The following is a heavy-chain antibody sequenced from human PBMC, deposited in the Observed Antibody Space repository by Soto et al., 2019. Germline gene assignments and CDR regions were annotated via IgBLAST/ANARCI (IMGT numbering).Heavy chain of an antibody. D-gene: IGHD3-10*01. Sequence: SETLSLTCTVSGGSISSSSYYWGWIRRPPGKGLEWIGSIYYSGNTYYNPSLKSRVTISVDTAKNQFSLKLSSVTAADTAVYYCARQYYFGSGSYYNRTFDFWGQGTLVTVSS. J-gene: IGHJ4*02. CDR1: GGSISSSSYY. CDR3: ARQYYFGSGSYYNRTFDF. CDR2: IYYSGNT. V-gene: IGHV4-39*01.